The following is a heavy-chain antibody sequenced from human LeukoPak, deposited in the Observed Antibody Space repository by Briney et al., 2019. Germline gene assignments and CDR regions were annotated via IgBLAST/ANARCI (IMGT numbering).Heavy chain of an antibody. D-gene: IGHD7-27*01. Sequence: SETLSLTCAVSGGSISSGSYSWRWIRQPPGKGLAWIGYIYPRGSTYYNPSLKSRVILSLDKSANQFSLNLSSVTAADTAVYYCARFSPRAMGNYLDFWGQGTLVTVSS. J-gene: IGHJ4*02. CDR2: IYPRGST. CDR3: ARFSPRAMGNYLDF. V-gene: IGHV4-30-2*01. CDR1: GGSISSGSYS.